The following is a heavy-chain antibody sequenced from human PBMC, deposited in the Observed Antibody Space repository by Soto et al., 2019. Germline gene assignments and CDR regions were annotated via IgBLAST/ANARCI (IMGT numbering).Heavy chain of an antibody. CDR1: GGSISSSNW. J-gene: IGHJ5*02. Sequence: PSETLSLTCAVSGGSISSSNWWSWVRQPPGKGLEWIGEIYHSGSTNYNLSLKSRVTISVDKSKNQFSLKLSSVTAADTAVYYCARSIRGHYSQPLHKNWFDPWGQGTLVTVSS. D-gene: IGHD3-3*01. CDR2: IYHSGST. V-gene: IGHV4-4*02. CDR3: ARSIRGHYSQPLHKNWFDP.